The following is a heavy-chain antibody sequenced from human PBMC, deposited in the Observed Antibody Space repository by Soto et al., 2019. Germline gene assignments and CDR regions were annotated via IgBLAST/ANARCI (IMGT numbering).Heavy chain of an antibody. D-gene: IGHD1-7*01. CDR1: GGTFSSYA. CDR3: ASNVGVAGTYGHYYGMDV. CDR2: IIPIYGTA. J-gene: IGHJ6*02. V-gene: IGHV1-69*12. Sequence: QVQLVQSGAEVKKPGSSVKVSCKASGGTFSSYAISWVRQAPGQGLEWMGGIIPIYGTAKYAQKFQGRVRINADESTSTAYMNLSSLRAEDTAVYYCASNVGVAGTYGHYYGMDVWCQGTTVSV.